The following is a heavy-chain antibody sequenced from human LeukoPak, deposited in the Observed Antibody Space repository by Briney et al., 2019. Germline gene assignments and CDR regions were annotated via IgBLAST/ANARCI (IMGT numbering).Heavy chain of an antibody. D-gene: IGHD3-16*01. CDR3: ARDRDGIMITFGGVLGY. V-gene: IGHV3-21*01. CDR2: ISSSSSYI. CDR1: GFTFSSYS. J-gene: IGHJ4*02. Sequence: GGSLRLSCAASGFTFSSYSMNWVRQAPGEGLEWVSSISSSSSYIYYADSVKGRFTISRDNAKNSLYLQMNSLRAEDTAVYYCARDRDGIMITFGGVLGYWGQGTLVTVSS.